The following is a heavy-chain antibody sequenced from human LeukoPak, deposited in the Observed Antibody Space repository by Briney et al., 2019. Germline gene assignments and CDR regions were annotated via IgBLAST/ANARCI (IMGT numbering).Heavy chain of an antibody. CDR3: AKADEMNMDY. Sequence: GGSLRLSCAASGFTVSSSYMSWVRQAPGKGLEWVAVIWYDGSIKYYADSVKGRFTISKDNSKNTLYLQMNSLRAEDTAVYYCAKADEMNMDYWGQGTLVTVSS. V-gene: IGHV3-33*06. D-gene: IGHD2/OR15-2a*01. J-gene: IGHJ4*02. CDR2: IWYDGSIK. CDR1: GFTVSSSY.